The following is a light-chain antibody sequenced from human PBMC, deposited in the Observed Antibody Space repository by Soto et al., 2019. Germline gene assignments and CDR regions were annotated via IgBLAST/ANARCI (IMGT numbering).Light chain of an antibody. CDR1: QSVSGS. V-gene: IGKV3-11*01. J-gene: IGKJ3*01. Sequence: EIVLTQSPATLSLSPGERATLSCRASQSVSGSLAWYQQKPGQAPRLLIYDASNRATSIPARFSGSGSGTDFTRTISSLEPEDFAVYYCQQRGNWPLTVGPGTKVDIK. CDR3: QQRGNWPLT. CDR2: DAS.